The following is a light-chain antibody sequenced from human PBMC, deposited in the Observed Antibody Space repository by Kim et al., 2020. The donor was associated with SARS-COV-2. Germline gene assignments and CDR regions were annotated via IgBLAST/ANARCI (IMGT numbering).Light chain of an antibody. CDR3: QQRKFWPPLT. V-gene: IGKV3-11*01. Sequence: EVVLTQSPASLSLSPGERATLSCRASQSVEMYLSWFQQKPGQAPRLLIYDASNRANGIPARFSGSGSGTDFSLTISSLEPEDFAVYYCQQRKFWPPLTFGGGTQVDIK. J-gene: IGKJ4*01. CDR2: DAS. CDR1: QSVEMY.